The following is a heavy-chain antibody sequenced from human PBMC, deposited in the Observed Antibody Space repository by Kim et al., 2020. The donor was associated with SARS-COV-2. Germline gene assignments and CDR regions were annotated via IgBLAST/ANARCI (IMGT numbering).Heavy chain of an antibody. V-gene: IGHV3-64D*06. CDR3: VKGFPRMVVNPGWVPFDV. CDR2: MSADGDNI. D-gene: IGHD2-15*01. Sequence: GGSLRLSCSTSAFTLNTYVMHWVRQAPGKGLEHVSVMSADGDNIMYADSVKGRFTISRDNSKNTLYLQMSSLRLADTAVYYCVKGFPRMVVNPGWVPFDVWGQGTMVTVSS. CDR1: AFTLNTYV. J-gene: IGHJ3*01.